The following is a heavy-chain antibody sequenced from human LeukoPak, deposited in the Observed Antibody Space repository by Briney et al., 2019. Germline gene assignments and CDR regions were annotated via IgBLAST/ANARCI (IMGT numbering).Heavy chain of an antibody. CDR2: IYYSGST. CDR3: ARVGSRAARPVDY. Sequence: SETLSLTCTVSGGSISSGGYYWSWIRQQPGKGLEWIGYIYYSGSTYYNPSLKSRVTISVDTSKNQFSLRLSSVTAADTAVYYCARVGSRAARPVDYWGQGTLVTVSS. CDR1: GGSISSGGYY. V-gene: IGHV4-31*03. J-gene: IGHJ4*02. D-gene: IGHD6-6*01.